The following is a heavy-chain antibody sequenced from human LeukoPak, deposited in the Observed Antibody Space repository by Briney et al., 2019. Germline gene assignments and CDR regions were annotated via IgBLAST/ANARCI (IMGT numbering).Heavy chain of an antibody. CDR1: GFTFSSYA. Sequence: GGSLRLSCAASGFTFSSYAMSWVRQAPGKGLEWVSSISGSGGSTYYADSVKGRFTISRDNSKNTLYLQMNSLRAEDTAVYYCANIASANYLSDYWGQGTLVTVSS. V-gene: IGHV3-23*01. CDR2: ISGSGGST. J-gene: IGHJ4*02. CDR3: ANIASANYLSDY. D-gene: IGHD6-25*01.